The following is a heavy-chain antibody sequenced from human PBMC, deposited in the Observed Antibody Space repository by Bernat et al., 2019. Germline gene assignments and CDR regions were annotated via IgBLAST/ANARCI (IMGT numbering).Heavy chain of an antibody. J-gene: IGHJ6*02. CDR2: ISYDGSNK. V-gene: IGHV3-30-3*01. CDR1: GFTFSSYA. CDR3: AGVAQLPDYCYYGMDV. Sequence: QVQLVESGGGVVQPGRSLRLSCAASGFTFSSYAMHWVRQAPGKGLEWVAVISYDGSNKYYADSVKGRFTISRDNSKNTLYLQMNSLRAEDTAVYYCAGVAQLPDYCYYGMDVWGQGTTVTVSS. D-gene: IGHD6-6*01.